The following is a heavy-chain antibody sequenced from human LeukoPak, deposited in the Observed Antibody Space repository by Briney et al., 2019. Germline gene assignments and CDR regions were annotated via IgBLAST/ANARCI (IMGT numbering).Heavy chain of an antibody. CDR2: INHSGST. D-gene: IGHD2-2*01. V-gene: IGHV4-34*01. Sequence: MTGGSLRLSCAASGFTFSSYAMNWVRQPPGKGLEWIGEINHSGSTNYNPSLKSRVTISVDTSKNQFSLKLSSVTAADTAVYYCARRPSVVPAARWYYYYGMDVWGQGTTVTVSS. CDR3: ARRPSVVPAARWYYYYGMDV. CDR1: GFTFSSYA. J-gene: IGHJ6*02.